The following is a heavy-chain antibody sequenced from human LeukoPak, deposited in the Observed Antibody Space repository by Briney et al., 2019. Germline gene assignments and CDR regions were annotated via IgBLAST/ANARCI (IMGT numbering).Heavy chain of an antibody. V-gene: IGHV3-66*01. J-gene: IGHJ4*02. CDR3: AREGCSGGSCYDY. Sequence: GGSLRLSCAASGFTVSSNYMSWVRQAPGKGLEGVSVIYSGGSTYYADSVKGRFTISRDNSKNTLYLQMNSLRAEDTAVYYCAREGCSGGSCYDYWGQGTLVTVSS. D-gene: IGHD2-15*01. CDR1: GFTVSSNY. CDR2: IYSGGST.